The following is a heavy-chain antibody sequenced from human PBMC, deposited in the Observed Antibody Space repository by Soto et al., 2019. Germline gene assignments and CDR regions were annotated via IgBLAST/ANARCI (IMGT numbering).Heavy chain of an antibody. V-gene: IGHV3-23*01. D-gene: IGHD2-15*01. CDR1: GFTFSSYA. CDR3: AKDHCGGGSCYSHRYCYYYMDV. Sequence: EVQLLESGGGLVQPGGSLRLSCAASGFTFSSYAMSWVRQAPGKGLEWVSAISGSGGSTYYAYSVEGRFTISRDNSKNTRYLHRNSLRAEDTGVYQCAKDHCGGGSCYSHRYCYYYMDVWGKGTTVTVSS. J-gene: IGHJ6*03. CDR2: ISGSGGST.